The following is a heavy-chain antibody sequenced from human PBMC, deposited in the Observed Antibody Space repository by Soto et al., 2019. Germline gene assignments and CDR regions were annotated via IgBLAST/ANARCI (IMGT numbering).Heavy chain of an antibody. J-gene: IGHJ5*02. CDR1: GGSISSGDYY. CDR3: ARVDVPTNWFDP. D-gene: IGHD2-2*01. Sequence: PSETLSLTCTVSGGSISSGDYYWSWIRQPPGKGLEWIGYIYYSGSTYYNPSLKSRVTISVDTSKNQFSLKLSSVTAADTAVYYCARVDVPTNWFDPWGQGTLVTVSS. V-gene: IGHV4-30-4*01. CDR2: IYYSGST.